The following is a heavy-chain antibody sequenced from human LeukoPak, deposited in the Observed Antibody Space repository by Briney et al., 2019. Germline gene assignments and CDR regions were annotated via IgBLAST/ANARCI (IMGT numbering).Heavy chain of an antibody. CDR2: IYYSGST. Sequence: SQTLSLTCTVSGGSISSGDYYWSWIRQPPGKGLEWIGYIYYSGSTYYNQSLNSRVTISVDTSKNQFSLKLSSVTAADTAVYYCARVRVSQEDFWSGYRPDTYYFDYWGQGTLVTVSS. D-gene: IGHD3-3*01. V-gene: IGHV4-30-4*01. CDR1: GGSISSGDYY. CDR3: ARVRVSQEDFWSGYRPDTYYFDY. J-gene: IGHJ4*02.